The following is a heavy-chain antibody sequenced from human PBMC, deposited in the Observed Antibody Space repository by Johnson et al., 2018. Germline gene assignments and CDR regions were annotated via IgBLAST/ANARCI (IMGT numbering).Heavy chain of an antibody. CDR2: IKPDGSVR. Sequence: VQLVQSGGGLVQXGGSLKLSCAASGFSFSGSPMHWVRQASGKGLEWVANIKPDGSVRYFLDSVKGRFTTTADNARNSLYLEMNSLRAEETALDYCAREVWDRAFDVWGQGTTVTVSS. CDR3: AREVWDRAFDV. V-gene: IGHV3-7*01. J-gene: IGHJ3*01. D-gene: IGHD1-26*01. CDR1: GFSFSGSP.